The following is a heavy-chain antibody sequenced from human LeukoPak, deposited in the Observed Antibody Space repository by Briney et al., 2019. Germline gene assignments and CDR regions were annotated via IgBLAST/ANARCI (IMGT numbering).Heavy chain of an antibody. CDR3: ARGLRDRSYAFDI. CDR1: GFTFSSYS. J-gene: IGHJ3*02. Sequence: PGGSLRLSCAASGFTFSSYSMNWVRQAPGKGLEWVSSISSSSSYIYYADSVKGRFTISRDNAKNSLYLQMNSLRAEDTAVYYCARGLRDRSYAFDIWGQGTMVTVSS. CDR2: ISSSSSYI. V-gene: IGHV3-21*01. D-gene: IGHD2-15*01.